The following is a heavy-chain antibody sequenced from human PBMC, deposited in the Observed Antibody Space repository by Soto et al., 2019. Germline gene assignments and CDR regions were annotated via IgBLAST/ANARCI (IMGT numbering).Heavy chain of an antibody. V-gene: IGHV4-30-4*01. CDR2: IYYSGST. Sequence: QVQLQESGPGLVKPSQTLSLTCTVSGGSISSGDYYWSWIRQPPGKGLEWIGYIYYSGSTYYNPSLQSRVTISVDTSKNQFSLKLSSVTAADTAVYYCASHPTYYYDSSGYSDYWGQGTLVTVSS. J-gene: IGHJ4*02. CDR1: GGSISSGDYY. CDR3: ASHPTYYYDSSGYSDY. D-gene: IGHD3-22*01.